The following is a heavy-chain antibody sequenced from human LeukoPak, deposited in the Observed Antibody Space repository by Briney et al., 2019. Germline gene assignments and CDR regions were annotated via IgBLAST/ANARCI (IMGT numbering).Heavy chain of an antibody. Sequence: GGSLRLSCAASGFTFSSYGMSWVRQAPGKVLEWVSAISGSGGSTYYADSVKGRFTISRDNSKNTLYLQMNSLRAEDTAVYYCAKDRSSVDYYGSGFDPWGQGTLVTVSS. CDR3: AKDRSSVDYYGSGFDP. V-gene: IGHV3-23*01. CDR2: ISGSGGST. J-gene: IGHJ5*02. CDR1: GFTFSSYG. D-gene: IGHD3-10*01.